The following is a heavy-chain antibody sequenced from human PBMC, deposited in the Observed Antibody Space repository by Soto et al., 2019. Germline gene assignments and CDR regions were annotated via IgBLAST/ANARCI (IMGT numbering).Heavy chain of an antibody. D-gene: IGHD2-15*01. V-gene: IGHV3-30-3*01. CDR2: ISYDGSNK. J-gene: IGHJ4*02. Sequence: GGSLRLSCAASGFTFSSYAMHWVRQAPGKGLEWVAVISYDGSNKYYADSVKGRFTISRDNSKNTLYLQMNSLRAEDTAVYYCARGKGWSTTYYFDYWGQGTLVTVSS. CDR1: GFTFSSYA. CDR3: ARGKGWSTTYYFDY.